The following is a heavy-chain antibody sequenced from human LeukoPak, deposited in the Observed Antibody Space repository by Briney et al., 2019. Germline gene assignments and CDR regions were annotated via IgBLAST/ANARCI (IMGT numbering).Heavy chain of an antibody. D-gene: IGHD5-24*01. CDR3: VKDRGLRNQWLQVTYDS. V-gene: IGHV3-9*01. Sequence: GGSLRLSCAASGFTFDDYAMHWVRQAPGKGLEWVSGISWNSVNIGYEDSVKGRFTISRDNAKNSLYLQMNSLRPEDTALYYCVKDRGLRNQWLQVTYDSWGQGTLVAVSS. CDR2: ISWNSVNI. CDR1: GFTFDDYA. J-gene: IGHJ4*02.